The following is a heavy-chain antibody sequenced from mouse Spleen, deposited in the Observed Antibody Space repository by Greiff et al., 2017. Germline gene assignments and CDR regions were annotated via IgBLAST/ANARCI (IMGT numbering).Heavy chain of an antibody. CDR1: GYTFTSYW. J-gene: IGHJ1*01. D-gene: IGHD1-1*01. V-gene: IGHV1S41*01. CDR2: IAPGSGST. CDR3: ARQAYYGSSSRYFDV. Sequence: DLVKPGASVKLSCKASGYTFTSYWINWIKQRPGQGLEWIGRIAPGSGSTYYNEMFKGKATLTVDTSSSTAYIQLSSLSSEDSAVYFCARQAYYGSSSRYFDVWGAGTTVTVSS.